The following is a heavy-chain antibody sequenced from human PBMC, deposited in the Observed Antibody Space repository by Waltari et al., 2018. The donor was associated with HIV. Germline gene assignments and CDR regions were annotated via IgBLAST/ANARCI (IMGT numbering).Heavy chain of an antibody. V-gene: IGHV4-4*07. J-gene: IGHJ6*02. Sequence: QVQLQESGPGLVKPSETLSLTCTVSGGSISSYYWSWIRQPAGKGLEWIGRIYTSGSTNFNPSLKSRVTMSGATSKNQFSLKLSSVTAADTAVYYCARGSIPAASTYYYYGMDVWGQGTTVTVSS. CDR2: IYTSGST. CDR3: ARGSIPAASTYYYYGMDV. D-gene: IGHD2-2*01. CDR1: GGSISSYY.